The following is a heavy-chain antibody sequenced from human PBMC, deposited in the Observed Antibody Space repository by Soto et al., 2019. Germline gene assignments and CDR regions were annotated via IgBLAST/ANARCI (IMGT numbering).Heavy chain of an antibody. CDR1: GGSISSGGYY. CDR2: IYYSGST. J-gene: IGHJ6*02. CDR3: ARDRSAAAGPYYSYGMDD. Sequence: QVQLQESGPGLVKPSQTLSLTCTVSGGSISSGGYYWSWIRQHPGKGLEWIGYIYYSGSTYYNPSFKRRVTIAVDTSKNHFSLKLSSVTAADTAVYYCARDRSAAAGPYYSYGMDDWGQGTTVTVSS. D-gene: IGHD6-13*01. V-gene: IGHV4-31*03.